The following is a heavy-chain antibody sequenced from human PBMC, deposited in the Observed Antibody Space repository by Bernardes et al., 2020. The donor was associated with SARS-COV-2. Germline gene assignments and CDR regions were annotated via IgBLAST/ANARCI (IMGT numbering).Heavy chain of an antibody. CDR3: ARHRHSSGWQEEAPPFDL. CDR1: GFSMRNYF. J-gene: IGHJ4*02. CDR2: VYYSGRS. V-gene: IGHV4-59*08. Sequence: SETLSLTCSISGFSMRNYFWTWIRQPPGKGLEWIAYVYYSGRSSYNPSLSSRASISVESSKNQFSLRLSSLTAADTAVYYCARHRHSSGWQEEAPPFDLWGKGILVTVSS. D-gene: IGHD6-19*01.